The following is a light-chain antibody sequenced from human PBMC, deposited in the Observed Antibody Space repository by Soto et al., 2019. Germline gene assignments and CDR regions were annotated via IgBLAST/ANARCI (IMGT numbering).Light chain of an antibody. J-gene: IGKJ1*01. CDR1: QSVSSSY. CDR2: EAS. V-gene: IGKV3-15*01. CDR3: QKYNQWPWT. Sequence: EIVLTQSPGTLSLSPGERATLSCRASQSVSSSYLAWYQHKPGQAPRLLLYEASIRATGIPARFSGDGSGTEFTLTISSLQSEDFGIYYCQKYNQWPWTFGPGTKV.